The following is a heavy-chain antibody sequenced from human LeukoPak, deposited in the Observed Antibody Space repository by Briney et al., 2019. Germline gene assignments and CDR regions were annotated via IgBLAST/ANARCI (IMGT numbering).Heavy chain of an antibody. CDR3: GKDLALYSSGWYIDY. D-gene: IGHD6-19*01. V-gene: IGHV3-23*01. CDR1: GFTFSIYA. CDR2: ISGSGGST. J-gene: IGHJ4*02. Sequence: GGSLRLSCAASGFTFSIYAMSWVRQAPGKGLEWVSGISGSGGSTYYADSVKGRFTISRDKSKNTLYLQMNSLRVEDTAVYYCGKDLALYSSGWYIDYWGQGTLVTVSS.